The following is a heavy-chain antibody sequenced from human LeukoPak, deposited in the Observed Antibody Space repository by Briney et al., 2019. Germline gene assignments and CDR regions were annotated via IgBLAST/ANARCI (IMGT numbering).Heavy chain of an antibody. CDR3: ARDQTPRGNSQFQY. D-gene: IGHD4-23*01. CDR2: ISGSGGST. J-gene: IGHJ1*01. V-gene: IGHV3-23*01. Sequence: PGGSLRLSCAASGFTFSSYGMSWVRQAPGKGLEWVSAISGSGGSTYYADSVKGRFTISRDNSKNTLYLQMNSLRAEDTAVYYCARDQTPRGNSQFQYWGQGTLVTVSS. CDR1: GFTFSSYG.